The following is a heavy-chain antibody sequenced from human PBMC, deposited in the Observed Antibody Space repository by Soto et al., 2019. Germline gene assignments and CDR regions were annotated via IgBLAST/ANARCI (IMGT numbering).Heavy chain of an antibody. J-gene: IGHJ4*02. CDR3: ARVLRRDYYDSLHFDC. V-gene: IGHV1-18*01. CDR1: GYTFTSYG. Sequence: QVQLVQSGAEVKKPGASVKVSCKASGYTFTSYGISWVRQAPGQGLEWMGWISAYNGNTNYAQKLQGRVTMTTDTSTSTAYVELRSLRSDETAVYYCARVLRRDYYDSLHFDCWGQGTLVTVSS. CDR2: ISAYNGNT. D-gene: IGHD3-22*01.